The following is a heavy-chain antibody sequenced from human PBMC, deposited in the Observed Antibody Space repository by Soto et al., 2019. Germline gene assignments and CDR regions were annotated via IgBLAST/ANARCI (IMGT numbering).Heavy chain of an antibody. D-gene: IGHD1-7*01. Sequence: GSLRLSCAASGFTFSNYAMSWVRQAPGRGLDWVSAITGTGDATWYPDSVKGRFTTSRDNSKNMVYLQMNSLRAEDTAIYYCARDRNYPRDQFDYWGPGTLVTVSS. CDR2: ITGTGDAT. J-gene: IGHJ4*02. V-gene: IGHV3-23*01. CDR1: GFTFSNYA. CDR3: ARDRNYPRDQFDY.